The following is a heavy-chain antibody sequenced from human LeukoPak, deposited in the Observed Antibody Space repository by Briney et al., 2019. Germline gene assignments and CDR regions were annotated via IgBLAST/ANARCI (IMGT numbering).Heavy chain of an antibody. V-gene: IGHV1-2*02. CDR3: ARPGPFNWFDP. J-gene: IGHJ5*02. CDR1: GYTFTDYY. CDR2: IDPNSGGT. Sequence: ASVKVSCKASGYTFTDYYIHWVRQAPGHGLEWMGWIDPNSGGTNYAQKFQGRVTMTRDTSISTAYMELSRLRSDDTAVYCCARPGPFNWFDPWGQGTLVTVSS.